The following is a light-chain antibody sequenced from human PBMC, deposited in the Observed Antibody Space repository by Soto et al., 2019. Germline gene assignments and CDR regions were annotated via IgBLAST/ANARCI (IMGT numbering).Light chain of an antibody. J-gene: IGKJ3*01. Sequence: DIQMTQYPHSLPASAGDRDTMTCRARQGTTQCVAWYQQKPGKVPNLLIYTAAALQSGVPSRGSDNGYGTDFTLNISSLQLEDVATDYCHKYNSALYTCGRGTEVDIQ. CDR3: HKYNSALYT. CDR1: QGTTQC. CDR2: TAA. V-gene: IGKV1-27*01.